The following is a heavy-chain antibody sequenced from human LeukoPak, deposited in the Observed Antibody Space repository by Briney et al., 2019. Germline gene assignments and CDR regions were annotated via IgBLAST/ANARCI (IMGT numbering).Heavy chain of an antibody. J-gene: IGHJ4*02. D-gene: IGHD2-2*02. CDR2: INPNSGGT. CDR3: ARVKQPAAIKGAFDY. CDR1: GYTFTGYY. V-gene: IGHV1-2*02. Sequence: ASVKVSCKASGYTFTGYYMHWVRQAPGQGLEWMGWINPNSGGTNYAQKFQGRVTMTRDTSISTAYMELSRLRSDDTAVYYCARVKQPAAIKGAFDYWGQGTLVTVSS.